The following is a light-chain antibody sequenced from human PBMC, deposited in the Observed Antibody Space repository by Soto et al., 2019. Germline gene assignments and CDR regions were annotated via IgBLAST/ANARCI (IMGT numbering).Light chain of an antibody. CDR3: QQHNSYPWT. J-gene: IGKJ1*01. CDR2: DAS. V-gene: IGKV1-5*01. Sequence: DIQMTQSPSTLSASVGDRVTISCRASQTISSWLAWYQQRPGKAPKLLIYDASSLETGVPSRFSGSGSGTEFALTISSLQPDDFATYYCQQHNSYPWTFGQGTNLEIK. CDR1: QTISSW.